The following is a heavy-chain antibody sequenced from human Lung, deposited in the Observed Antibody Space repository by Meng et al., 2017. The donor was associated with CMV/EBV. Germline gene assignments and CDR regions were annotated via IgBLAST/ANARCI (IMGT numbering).Heavy chain of an antibody. CDR2: IYPGDSDT. D-gene: IGHD2-2*01. J-gene: IGHJ5*02. CDR1: GYSFTSYW. V-gene: IGHV5-51*01. CDR3: ARQVRSASTSWGNNWLDP. Sequence: GESLKISCKGSGYSFTSYWIGWVRQMPGKGLEWMGIIYPGDSDTRYIPSFQSQVTISADKSISTAYLPWSSLQAPDSTMYYCARQVRSASTSWGNNWLDPWGQGXLVTVSS.